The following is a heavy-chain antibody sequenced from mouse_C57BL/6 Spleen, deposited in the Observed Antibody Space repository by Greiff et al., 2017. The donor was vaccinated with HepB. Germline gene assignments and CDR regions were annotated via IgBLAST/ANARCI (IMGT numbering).Heavy chain of an antibody. Sequence: VKLQQPGAELVRPGSSVKLSCKASGYTFTSYWMHWVKQRPIQGLEWIGNIDPSDSETHYNQKFKDKATLTVDKSSSTAYMQLSSLTSEDSAVYYCAREEVTTVPAWFAYWGQGTLVTVSA. D-gene: IGHD1-1*01. CDR1: GYTFTSYW. CDR3: AREEVTTVPAWFAY. CDR2: IDPSDSET. V-gene: IGHV1-52*01. J-gene: IGHJ3*01.